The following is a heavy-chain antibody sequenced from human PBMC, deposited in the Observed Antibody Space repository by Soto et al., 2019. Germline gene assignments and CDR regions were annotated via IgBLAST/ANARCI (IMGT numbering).Heavy chain of an antibody. CDR2: IIPIFGTA. V-gene: IGHV1-69*13. Sequence: GAAVKVSCKASGCTFSSYAISWVRQAPGQGLEWMGGIIPIFGTANYAQKFQGRVTITADESTSTAYMELSSLRSEDTAVYYCARVPSLYDSSGYADYWGQGTLVTVSS. D-gene: IGHD3-22*01. J-gene: IGHJ4*02. CDR1: GCTFSSYA. CDR3: ARVPSLYDSSGYADY.